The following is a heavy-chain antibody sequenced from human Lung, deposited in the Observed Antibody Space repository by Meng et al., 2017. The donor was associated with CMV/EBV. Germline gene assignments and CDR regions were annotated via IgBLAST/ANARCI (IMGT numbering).Heavy chain of an antibody. D-gene: IGHD6-19*01. CDR1: GGTFSSYA. CDR2: IIPIFGTA. CDR3: ARRRAVAGTQVYYYYGMDV. V-gene: IGHV1-69*05. Sequence: SVXVSCKASGGTFSSYAISWVRQAPGQGLEWMGGIIPIFGTANYAQKFQGRVTITTDESTSTAYMELSSLRSEDTAVYYCARRRAVAGTQVYYYYGMDVWXQGTXVTVSS. J-gene: IGHJ6*02.